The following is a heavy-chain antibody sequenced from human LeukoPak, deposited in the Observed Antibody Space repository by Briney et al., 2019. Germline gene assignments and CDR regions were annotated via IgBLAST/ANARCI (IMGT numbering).Heavy chain of an antibody. Sequence: PGGSLRLSCAASGLTFSSYDMHWVRQAPGKGLEWVAVITYGGSNRYYADSVKGRSTISRDNSKNTLYLQMNSLRPEDTAVYYCAKDLQGHYALDYWGQGTLVTVSS. D-gene: IGHD2-2*01. CDR1: GLTFSSYD. V-gene: IGHV3-30*18. CDR2: ITYGGSNR. CDR3: AKDLQGHYALDY. J-gene: IGHJ4*02.